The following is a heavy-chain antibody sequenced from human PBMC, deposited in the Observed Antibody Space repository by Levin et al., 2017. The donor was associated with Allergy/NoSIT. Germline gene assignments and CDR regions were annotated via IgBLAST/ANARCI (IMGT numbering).Heavy chain of an antibody. J-gene: IGHJ3*02. CDR3: ARDLKHYYDSSGYSAFDI. CDR2: INPNSGGT. CDR1: GYTFTGYY. Sequence: GESLKISCKASGYTFTGYYMHWVRQAPGQGLEWMGWINPNSGGTNYAQKFQGRVTMTRDTSISTAYMELSRLRSDDTAVYYCARDLKHYYDSSGYSAFDIWGQGTMVTVSS. V-gene: IGHV1-2*02. D-gene: IGHD3-22*01.